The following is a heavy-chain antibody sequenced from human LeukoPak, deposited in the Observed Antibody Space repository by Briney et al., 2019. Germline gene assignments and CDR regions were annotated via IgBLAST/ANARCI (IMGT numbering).Heavy chain of an antibody. J-gene: IGHJ4*02. V-gene: IGHV3-7*01. D-gene: IGHD3-10*01. Sequence: GGSLRVSCAVSGFTFSRYWMSWVRQAPGKGLEWVANIKQDGSEKYYVDSVKGRFTISRDNAKNSLYLQMNSLRAEDTAVYYCARVGGAYYGSGSYYSDYWGQGTLVTVSS. CDR2: IKQDGSEK. CDR3: ARVGGAYYGSGSYYSDY. CDR1: GFTFSRYW.